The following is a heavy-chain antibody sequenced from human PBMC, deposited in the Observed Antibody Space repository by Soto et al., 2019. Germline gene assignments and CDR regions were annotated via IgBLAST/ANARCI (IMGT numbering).Heavy chain of an antibody. J-gene: IGHJ6*02. CDR1: GFTFSSYG. V-gene: IGHV3-30*18. Sequence: GGSLRLSCAASGFTFSSYGMHWVRQAPGKGLEWVAVISYDGSNKYYADSVKGRFTISRDNSKNTLYLQMNSLRAEDTAVYYCAKGYYDSYYYYGMDVWGQGTTVTVSS. D-gene: IGHD3-3*01. CDR3: AKGYYDSYYYYGMDV. CDR2: ISYDGSNK.